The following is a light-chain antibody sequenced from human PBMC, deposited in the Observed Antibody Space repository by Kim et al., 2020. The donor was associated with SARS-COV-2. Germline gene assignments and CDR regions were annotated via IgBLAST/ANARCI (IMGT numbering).Light chain of an antibody. CDR3: QAWDSSTVV. Sequence: MAPGQTASITCSGDKLGDKYACWYQQKPGQSPVLVIYQDSKRPSGIPERFSGSNSGNTATLTISGTQAMDEADYYCQAWDSSTVVFGGGTQLTVL. CDR1: KLGDKY. V-gene: IGLV3-1*01. J-gene: IGLJ2*01. CDR2: QDS.